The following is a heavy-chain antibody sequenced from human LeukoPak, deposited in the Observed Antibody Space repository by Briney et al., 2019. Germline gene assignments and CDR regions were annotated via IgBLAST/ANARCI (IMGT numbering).Heavy chain of an antibody. CDR3: ARGGHSSAFFDY. J-gene: IGHJ4*02. CDR1: GFTFSSYS. Sequence: PGGSLRLSCAASGFTFSSYSMNWVRQAPGKGLEWVSYISSSSTIYYADSVKGRFTISRDNAKNSLYLQMNSLRAEDTAVYYCARGGHSSAFFDYWGQGTLVTVSS. CDR2: ISSSSTI. D-gene: IGHD3-22*01. V-gene: IGHV3-48*01.